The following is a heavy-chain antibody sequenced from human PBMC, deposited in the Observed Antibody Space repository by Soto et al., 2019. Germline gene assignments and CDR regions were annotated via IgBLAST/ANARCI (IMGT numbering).Heavy chain of an antibody. D-gene: IGHD6-19*01. J-gene: IGHJ3*02. V-gene: IGHV3-21*01. CDR3: ARDVIAVAGNAFDI. Sequence: GGSLRLSCAASGFTFSSYSMNWVRQAPGKGLEWVSSISSSSSYIYYADSVKGRFTISRDNAKNSLYLQMNSLRAEDTAVYYCARDVIAVAGNAFDIWGQGTMVTVSS. CDR1: GFTFSSYS. CDR2: ISSSSSYI.